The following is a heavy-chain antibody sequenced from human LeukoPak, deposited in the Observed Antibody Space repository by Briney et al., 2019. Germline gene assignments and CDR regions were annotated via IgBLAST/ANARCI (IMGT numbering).Heavy chain of an antibody. CDR2: ISAYNGNT. D-gene: IGHD1-26*01. CDR1: GYTFTGYG. Sequence: ASVKVSCKASGYTFTGYGISWVRQAPGQGLEWMGWISAYNGNTNYAQKLQGRVTMTEDTSTDTAYMELSSLRSEDTAVYYCATGGSYLEYFQHWGQGTLVTVSS. J-gene: IGHJ1*01. CDR3: ATGGSYLEYFQH. V-gene: IGHV1-18*01.